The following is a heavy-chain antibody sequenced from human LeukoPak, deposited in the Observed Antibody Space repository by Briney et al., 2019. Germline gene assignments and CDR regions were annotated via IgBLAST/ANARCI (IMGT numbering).Heavy chain of an antibody. Sequence: SETLSLTCAVYGGSFSGYYWSWIRQPPGKGLEWIGEINHSGSTNYNPSLKSRVTISVDTSKNQFSLKLSSVTAADTAVYYCALQPDNYGMDVWGQGTTVTVSS. J-gene: IGHJ6*02. D-gene: IGHD1-14*01. CDR3: ALQPDNYGMDV. CDR1: GGSFSGYY. V-gene: IGHV4-34*01. CDR2: INHSGST.